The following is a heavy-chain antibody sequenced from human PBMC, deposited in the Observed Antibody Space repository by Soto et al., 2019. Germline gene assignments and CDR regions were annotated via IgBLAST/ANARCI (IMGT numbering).Heavy chain of an antibody. CDR2: IHPSGGGT. CDR1: GYTFNTYY. D-gene: IGHD2-21*02. CDR3: ARGGHIAVVTASFDY. J-gene: IGHJ4*02. V-gene: IGHV1-46*02. Sequence: QVQLVQSGAEVRKPGASVKVSCKPSGYTFNTYYLHWLRQAPGQALEWMGVIHPSGGGTTYAQKFLRRVAVTRDTSTTKVVMESSSLRSDATAVYYCARGGHIAVVTASFDYWGQGTLVTVSS.